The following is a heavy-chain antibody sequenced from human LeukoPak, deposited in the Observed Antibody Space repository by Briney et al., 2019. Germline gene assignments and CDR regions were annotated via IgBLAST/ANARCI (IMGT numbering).Heavy chain of an antibody. CDR3: ARGADYCSGGSCYSNWFEA. Sequence: ASVKVSCKASGYTFTSYDINWVRQATGQGLEWMGWMNPNSGNTGYAQKFQGRVTMTRNTSISTAYMELSSLRSEDTAVYYCARGADYCSGGSCYSNWFEAWGQGTLVTVSS. CDR2: MNPNSGNT. V-gene: IGHV1-8*01. CDR1: GYTFTSYD. J-gene: IGHJ5*02. D-gene: IGHD2-15*01.